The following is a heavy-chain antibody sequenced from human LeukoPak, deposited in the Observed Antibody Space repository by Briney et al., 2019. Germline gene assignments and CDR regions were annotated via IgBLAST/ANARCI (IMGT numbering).Heavy chain of an antibody. CDR3: ARGRQDVTMIVVVMTAVSYYLDV. J-gene: IGHJ6*03. D-gene: IGHD3-22*01. CDR1: GGSFSGYY. Sequence: SETLSLTCAVYGGSFSGYYWTWIRQTPERGLEWIGEMNPSGSTSYNPSLKSRVTISVDTSKNQFSLKLSSVTAADTAVYYCARGRQDVTMIVVVMTAVSYYLDVWGKGTTVTVS. V-gene: IGHV4-34*01. CDR2: MNPSGST.